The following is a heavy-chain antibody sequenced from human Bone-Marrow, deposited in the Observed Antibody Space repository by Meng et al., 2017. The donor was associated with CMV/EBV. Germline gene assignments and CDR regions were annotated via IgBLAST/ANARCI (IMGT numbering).Heavy chain of an antibody. CDR3: ARDAPGDRPFDSVVVPATIPKTSRKFDP. CDR2: IYYSGST. J-gene: IGHJ5*02. CDR1: GGSISSSSYY. D-gene: IGHD2-2*02. V-gene: IGHV4-39*07. Sequence: SEPLSLTCTVSGGSISSSSYYWDWIRQPPGKGLEWIGSIYYSGSTYYNPSLKSRVTISVDTSENQFSLKLSSVTAADTAVYYCARDAPGDRPFDSVVVPATIPKTSRKFDPWGQGTLVTVSS.